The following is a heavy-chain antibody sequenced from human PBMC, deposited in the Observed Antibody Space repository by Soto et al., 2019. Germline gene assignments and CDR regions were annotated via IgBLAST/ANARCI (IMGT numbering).Heavy chain of an antibody. D-gene: IGHD6-13*01. CDR3: ARDLLSSWDPNYYYYYGMDV. V-gene: IGHV1-18*01. CDR1: GYTFTSYG. CDR2: ISAYNGNT. J-gene: IGHJ6*02. Sequence: QVQLVQSGAEVKKPGASVKVSCKASGYTFTSYGISWVRQAPGQGLEWMGWISAYNGNTNYAQKLQGRVTMTTDTSTSTAYMELRSLRSDDTAVYYCARDLLSSWDPNYYYYYGMDVWGQGTTVTVSS.